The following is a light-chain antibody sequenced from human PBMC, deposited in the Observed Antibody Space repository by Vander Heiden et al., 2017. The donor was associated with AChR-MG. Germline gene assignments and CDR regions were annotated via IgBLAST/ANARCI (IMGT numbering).Light chain of an antibody. V-gene: IGKV3-15*01. CDR2: GVS. CDR1: QSVRSN. CDR3: QQYNKWPPIT. Sequence: EIVMTQSPATLSVSPGERATLSCRASQSVRSNLAWYQQKPGQAPRLLIYGVSTRATGIPARFSGSGYGTEFTLTFSSLQSEDFAVYYCQQYNKWPPITFGQGTRLEIK. J-gene: IGKJ5*01.